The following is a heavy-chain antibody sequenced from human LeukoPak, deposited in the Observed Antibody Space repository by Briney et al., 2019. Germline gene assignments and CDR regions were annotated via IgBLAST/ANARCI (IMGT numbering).Heavy chain of an antibody. CDR2: IYYSGST. CDR3: ARGYLGGYSYGRNNWFDP. Sequence: SETLSLTCTVSGDSISSGVYYWSWIRKHRGKGLEWIGYIYYSGSTYYNPSLKSRVTISVDTSKNQFSLKLSSVTAADTAVYYCARGYLGGYSYGRNNWFDPWGQGTLVTVSS. D-gene: IGHD5-18*01. V-gene: IGHV4-31*03. CDR1: GDSISSGVYY. J-gene: IGHJ5*02.